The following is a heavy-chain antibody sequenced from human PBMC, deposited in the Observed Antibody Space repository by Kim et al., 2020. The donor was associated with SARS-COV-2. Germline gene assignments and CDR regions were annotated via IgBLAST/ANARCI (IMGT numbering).Heavy chain of an antibody. CDR1: GFSFTSHA. V-gene: IGHV3-23*01. J-gene: IGHJ4*02. D-gene: IGHD1-26*01. Sequence: GGSLRLSCAGSGFSFTSHAMGWVRQAPGKGLEWVSFMSGYGDWTFYADSVKGRFTISRDSGKDTLYLQMNNLRVDDTAVYYCAKDRVWVTGWYSGVFSGDSWGQGTLVTVSS. CDR3: AKDRVWVTGWYSGVFSGDS. CDR2: MSGYGDWT.